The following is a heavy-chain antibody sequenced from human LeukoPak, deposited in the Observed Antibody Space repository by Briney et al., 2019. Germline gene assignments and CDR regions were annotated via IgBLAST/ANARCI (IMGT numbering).Heavy chain of an antibody. CDR2: ISGSGGST. J-gene: IGHJ4*02. Sequence: GGSLRHSCAASGFTFSSYAMSWVRQAPGKGLEWVSAISGSGGSTYYADSVKGRFTISRDNSKNTLYLQMNSLRAEDTAVYYCAKGTFGGVIVVSAYYFDYWGQGTLVTVSS. CDR3: AKGTFGGVIVVSAYYFDY. CDR1: GFTFSSYA. V-gene: IGHV3-23*01. D-gene: IGHD3-16*02.